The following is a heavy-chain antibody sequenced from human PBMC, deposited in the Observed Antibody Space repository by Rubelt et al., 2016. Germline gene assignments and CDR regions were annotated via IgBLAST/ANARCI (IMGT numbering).Heavy chain of an antibody. CDR1: GFTFSSYW. Sequence: EVQLVESGGGLVQPGGSLRLSCAASGFTFSSYWMSWVRQAPGKGLEWVSEISRSGGSTYYADSVKGRFIISRDNSKNTLYLQMNSLSAEDTAVYYCAKLGATESHNWGQGTLVTVSS. V-gene: IGHV3-23*04. J-gene: IGHJ4*02. CDR2: ISRSGGST. CDR3: AKLGATESHN.